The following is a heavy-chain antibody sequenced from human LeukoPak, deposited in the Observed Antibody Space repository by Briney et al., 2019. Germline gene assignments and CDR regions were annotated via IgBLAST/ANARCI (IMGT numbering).Heavy chain of an antibody. CDR3: TKGGFGEFPDY. D-gene: IGHD3-10*01. J-gene: IGHJ4*02. CDR1: GFTFSSYG. Sequence: GGSLRLSCAASGFTFSSYGMSWVRQAPGKGLEWVSAISGSGGSTYYADSLRGRFTISRDNAKNSVYLQMNSLRVEDTAVYYCTKGGFGEFPDYWGQGTLVTVSS. V-gene: IGHV3-23*01. CDR2: ISGSGGST.